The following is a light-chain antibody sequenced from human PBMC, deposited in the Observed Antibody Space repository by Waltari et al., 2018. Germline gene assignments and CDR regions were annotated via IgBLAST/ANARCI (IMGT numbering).Light chain of an antibody. CDR1: QSIDNF. Sequence: EIVLTQSPATLSLSPGERANLYCSASQSIDNFLAWYQQKPGQAPRLLLEDSSNSATDIQARFGGSGSGTDFTLTIRSLEPEDFAVYYCQQRSGWPPTFGGGTKVDI. CDR2: DSS. V-gene: IGKV3-11*01. J-gene: IGKJ4*01. CDR3: QQRSGWPPT.